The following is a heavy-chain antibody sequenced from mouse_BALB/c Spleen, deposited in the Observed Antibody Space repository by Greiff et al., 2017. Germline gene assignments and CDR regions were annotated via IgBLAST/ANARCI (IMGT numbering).Heavy chain of an antibody. Sequence: QVQLKQSGAELVRPGASVTLSCKASGYTFTDYEMHWVKQTPVHGLEWIGAIDPETGGTAYNQKFKGKATLTADKSSSTAYMELRSLTSEDSAVYYCTRWGTTVVATPYYAMDYWGQGTSVTVSS. D-gene: IGHD1-1*01. CDR1: GYTFTDYE. CDR2: IDPETGGT. V-gene: IGHV1-15*01. CDR3: TRWGTTVVATPYYAMDY. J-gene: IGHJ4*01.